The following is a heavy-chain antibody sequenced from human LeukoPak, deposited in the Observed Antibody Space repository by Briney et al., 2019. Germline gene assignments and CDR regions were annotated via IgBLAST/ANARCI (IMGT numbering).Heavy chain of an antibody. D-gene: IGHD6-13*01. CDR1: GFTFNTYT. CDR3: ARDSDIAAAGYYFDY. V-gene: IGHV3-48*01. J-gene: IGHJ4*02. Sequence: GGSLRLSCAASGFTFNTYTMNWVRQAPGKGLEWVSYISGSSGIIDYADSVKGRFTISRDNSKNTFYLQMNSLRAEDTAVYYCARDSDIAAAGYYFDYWGQGTLVTVSS. CDR2: ISGSSGII.